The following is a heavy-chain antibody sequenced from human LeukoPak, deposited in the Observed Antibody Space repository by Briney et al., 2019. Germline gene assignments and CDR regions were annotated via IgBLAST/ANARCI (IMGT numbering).Heavy chain of an antibody. J-gene: IGHJ5*02. CDR3: ARDRDKTKGVWFDP. V-gene: IGHV4-34*01. Sequence: GSLRLSCAASGFTFSDYYMSWIRQPPGKGLEWIGEIYHSGSTNYNPSLKSRVTISVDKSKNQFSLKLSSVTAADTAVYYCARDRDKTKGVWFDPWGQGTLVTVSS. CDR2: IYHSGST. CDR1: GFTFSDYY. D-gene: IGHD3-16*01.